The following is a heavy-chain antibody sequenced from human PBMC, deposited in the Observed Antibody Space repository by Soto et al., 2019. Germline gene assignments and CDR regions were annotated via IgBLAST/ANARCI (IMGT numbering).Heavy chain of an antibody. V-gene: IGHV3-23*01. CDR1: GFTFSSYA. CDR2: ISGSGGST. J-gene: IGHJ4*02. D-gene: IGHD5-12*01. Sequence: EVQLLESGGGLVQPGGSLRLSCAASGFTFSSYAMSWVRQAPGKGLEWVSRISGSGGSTSYADSVKGRFTVSRDNSKNTLYRQMNSLRADDTAVYYCAMARYSGYHVWGQGTLVTVSS. CDR3: AMARYSGYHV.